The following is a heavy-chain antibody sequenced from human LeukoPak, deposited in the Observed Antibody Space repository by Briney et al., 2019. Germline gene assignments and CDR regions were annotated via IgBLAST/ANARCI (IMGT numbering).Heavy chain of an antibody. D-gene: IGHD3-22*01. Sequence: SWIRQPPGKGLEWIGHISHSGSTYYNPSLKSRVTISVDTSKNQFSLRLSSVTAADTAVYFCARGLMYSDSSGFYYSLGSSNWFDPWGQGTLVTVSS. CDR3: ARGLMYSDSSGFYYSLGSSNWFDP. CDR2: ISHSGST. J-gene: IGHJ5*02. V-gene: IGHV4-30-2*01.